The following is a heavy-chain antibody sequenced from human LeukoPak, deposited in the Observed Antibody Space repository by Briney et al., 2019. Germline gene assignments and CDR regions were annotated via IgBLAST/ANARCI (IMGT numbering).Heavy chain of an antibody. V-gene: IGHV1-69*02. CDR3: ASNQDGDYGVFDY. CDR2: IIPILGIA. Sequence: SVKVSCKASGGTFSSYTISWVRQAPGQALEWMGRIIPILGIANYAQKFQGRVTITADKSTSTAYMELSSLRSEDTAVYYCASNQDGDYGVFDYWGQGTLVTVSS. CDR1: GGTFSSYT. D-gene: IGHD4-17*01. J-gene: IGHJ4*02.